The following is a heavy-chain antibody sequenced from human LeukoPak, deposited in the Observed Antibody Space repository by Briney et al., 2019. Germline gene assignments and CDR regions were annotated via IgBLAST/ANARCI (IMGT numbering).Heavy chain of an antibody. V-gene: IGHV3-23*01. J-gene: IGHJ5*02. Sequence: GGSLRLFRAASGFTFSSYAMSWVRQAPGKGLERVSAISGSGGSTYYADSVKGRFTISRDNSKNTLYLQMNSLRAEDTAVYYCAKHKGDIVVVVAATLTAWFDPWGQGTLVTVSS. CDR2: ISGSGGST. CDR1: GFTFSSYA. D-gene: IGHD2-15*01. CDR3: AKHKGDIVVVVAATLTAWFDP.